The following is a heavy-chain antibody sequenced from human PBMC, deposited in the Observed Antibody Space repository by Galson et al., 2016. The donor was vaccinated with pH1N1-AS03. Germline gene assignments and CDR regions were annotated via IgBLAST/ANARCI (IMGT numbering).Heavy chain of an antibody. CDR2: IRSKTDGGTT. CDR3: TTVFYDSSVGR. J-gene: IGHJ4*02. D-gene: IGHD3-22*01. Sequence: LRLSCAGSGFTLSNAWMSWVRRAPGKGLQWLGRIRSKTDGGTTDYAEPVKGRFTISRDDSKNTLWLQMVSLKTEDTGVYYCTTVFYDSSVGRWGQGTLVTVSS. CDR1: GFTLSNAW. V-gene: IGHV3-15*01.